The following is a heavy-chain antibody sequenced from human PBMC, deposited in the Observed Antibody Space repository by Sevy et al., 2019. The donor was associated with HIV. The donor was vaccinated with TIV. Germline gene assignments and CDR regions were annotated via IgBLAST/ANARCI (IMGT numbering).Heavy chain of an antibody. CDR3: ADDRAQSCSNSGLHLNYSHYGVDV. CDR1: GYTFTGYY. CDR2: INPDSGGT. V-gene: IGHV1-2*02. Sequence: ASVKVSCKASGYTFTGYYLIWVRQAPGQGLEWMGWINPDSGGTKSVETFQGRVTMTRDTSIRTAYMELSRLTSDDSAVYFGADDRAQSCSNSGLHLNYSHYGVDVWGQGTTVTVSS. D-gene: IGHD3-10*01. J-gene: IGHJ6*02.